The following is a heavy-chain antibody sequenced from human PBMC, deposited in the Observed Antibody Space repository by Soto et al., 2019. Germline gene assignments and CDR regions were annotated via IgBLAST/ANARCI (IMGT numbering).Heavy chain of an antibody. CDR3: AYCSGRPAFDY. V-gene: IGHV3-74*01. CDR1: GFTFSSYW. D-gene: IGHD3-10*01. Sequence: EVQLVESGGGLVQPGGSLRLSCAASGFTFSSYWMHWVSQGPGKGLVWVSRINSDGGSTSYADSVKGRFTISRDKGKNTLYLRMNSLRAEVTAVYYCAYCSGRPAFDYWGQGTLVTVSS. J-gene: IGHJ4*02. CDR2: INSDGGST.